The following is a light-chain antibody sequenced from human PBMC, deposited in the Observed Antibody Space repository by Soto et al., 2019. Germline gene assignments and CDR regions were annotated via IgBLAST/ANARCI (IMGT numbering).Light chain of an antibody. CDR3: AAWDDSLNGVL. J-gene: IGLJ2*01. Sequence: QSVLTQPPSASGTPGQRVTISCSGSSSYIGSHTVNWYQHLPGTAPKLLLYNNNQRPSGVPDRFSGSRSGTSASLAISGLQSEDEANYYCAAWDDSLNGVLFGGGTKLTVL. CDR1: SSYIGSHT. V-gene: IGLV1-44*01. CDR2: NNN.